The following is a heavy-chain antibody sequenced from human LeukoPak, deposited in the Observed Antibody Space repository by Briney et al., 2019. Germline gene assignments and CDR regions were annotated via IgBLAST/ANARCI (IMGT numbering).Heavy chain of an antibody. J-gene: IGHJ4*02. Sequence: GGSLRLSCAASGFTFSSSWMHWVRQAPGKGLVWVSRISGDGSVTTYADSVKGRFTISRDNSKNTLYLQMNSLRAEDTAVYYCAKEDIVVVPAAFDYWGQGTLVTVSS. CDR2: ISGDGSVT. D-gene: IGHD2-2*01. V-gene: IGHV3-74*01. CDR3: AKEDIVVVPAAFDY. CDR1: GFTFSSSW.